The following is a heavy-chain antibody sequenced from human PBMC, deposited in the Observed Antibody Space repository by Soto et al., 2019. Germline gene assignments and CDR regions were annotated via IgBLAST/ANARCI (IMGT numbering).Heavy chain of an antibody. CDR2: ISGSGDST. V-gene: IGHV3-23*01. CDR1: GSTFSSYA. Sequence: GGSLRLSCAASGSTFSSYAMSWVRQAPGKGLQWVSVISGSGDSTYYADSVKGRFTISRDNSKNTLYVQMNSLRAEDTAVYYCARELGYCSGGSCYMDGAFDFWGQGTMVTVSS. J-gene: IGHJ3*01. CDR3: ARELGYCSGGSCYMDGAFDF. D-gene: IGHD2-15*01.